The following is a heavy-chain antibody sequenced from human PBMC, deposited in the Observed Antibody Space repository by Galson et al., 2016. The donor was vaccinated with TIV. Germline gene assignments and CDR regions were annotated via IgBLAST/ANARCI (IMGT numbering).Heavy chain of an antibody. J-gene: IGHJ5*02. D-gene: IGHD2-8*01. CDR2: INPNIGST. V-gene: IGHV1-2*02. Sequence: SVKVSCKAAGYTFSDSYIQWVRQAPGQGLEWMGWINPNIGSTKYSQKFQGRVTMTRDVSISTSYMELSGLTFDDTAVYYCARERTNRLRAAPPRKYNWFDPWGQGTLVTVSS. CDR3: ARERTNRLRAAPPRKYNWFDP. CDR1: GYTFSDSY.